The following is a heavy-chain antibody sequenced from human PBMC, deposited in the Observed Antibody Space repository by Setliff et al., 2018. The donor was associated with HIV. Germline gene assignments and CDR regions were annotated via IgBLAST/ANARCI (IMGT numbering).Heavy chain of an antibody. V-gene: IGHV3-30*02. CDR3: AKSFNVGPTNWNIDV. D-gene: IGHD1-20*01. CDR1: GFTFSAHG. CDR2: INYDVTYE. Sequence: GGSLRLSCIASGFTFSAHGMHWVRQAPGKGLEWVAFINYDVTYEHYADSVKDRVTISRDNSKDTLYLQMNSLREEDTAVYFCAKSFNVGPTNWNIDVWGTGATVTVSS. J-gene: IGHJ6*03.